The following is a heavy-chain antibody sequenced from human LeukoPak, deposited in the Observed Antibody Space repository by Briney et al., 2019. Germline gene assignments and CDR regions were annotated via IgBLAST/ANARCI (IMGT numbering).Heavy chain of an antibody. CDR3: ARGHRGPNSSGNWFDP. Sequence: SETLSLTCAVYGGSFSGYYWSWIRQPPGKGLEWIGEINHSGSTNYNPSLKSRVTISVDTSKNQFSLKLSSVTAADTAVYYRARGHRGPNSSGNWFDPWGQGTLVTVSS. V-gene: IGHV4-34*01. CDR1: GGSFSGYY. J-gene: IGHJ5*02. CDR2: INHSGST. D-gene: IGHD6-19*01.